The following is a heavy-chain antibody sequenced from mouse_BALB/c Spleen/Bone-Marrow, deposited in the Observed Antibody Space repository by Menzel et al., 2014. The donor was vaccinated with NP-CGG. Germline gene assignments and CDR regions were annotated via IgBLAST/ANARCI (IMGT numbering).Heavy chain of an antibody. CDR3: TRRDRYDYYGVDY. D-gene: IGHD2-14*01. CDR2: IYPSDSYS. V-gene: IGHV1-69*02. Sequence: QVQLQQSVALLVGPGASGKGSRQASSYLFTNYSVNWVRQKPGPGPLRIGNIYPSDSYSNYNQKFKDKATLTVDKSSSTAYMQLSSPTSEDSAVYYCTRRDRYDYYGVDYWGQGTSVTVSS. CDR1: SYLFTNYS. J-gene: IGHJ4*01.